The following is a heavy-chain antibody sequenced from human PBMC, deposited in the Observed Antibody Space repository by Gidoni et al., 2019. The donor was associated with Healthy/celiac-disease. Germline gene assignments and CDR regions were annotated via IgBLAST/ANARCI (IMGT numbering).Heavy chain of an antibody. J-gene: IGHJ2*01. Sequence: QVQLQESGPGLVKPSGTLSLTCPVSGGSIRSSNWWSCVRQPPGKGLEWIGEIYHSGSTNYNPSLKSRVTISVDKSKNQFSLKLSSVTAADTAVYYCARDGRIAAAGHSYWYFDLWGRGTLVTVSS. D-gene: IGHD6-13*01. CDR3: ARDGRIAAAGHSYWYFDL. CDR1: GGSIRSSNW. CDR2: IYHSGST. V-gene: IGHV4-4*02.